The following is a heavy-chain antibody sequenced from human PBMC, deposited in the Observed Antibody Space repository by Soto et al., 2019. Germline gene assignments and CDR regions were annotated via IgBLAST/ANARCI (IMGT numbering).Heavy chain of an antibody. Sequence: SVKVSCKVSGYTLTELSMHWVRQAPGQGLEWMGGIIPIFGTANYAQKFQGRVTITADESTSTAYMELSSLRSGDTAVYYCARDGYSSGWYWFGPWGQGTLVTVSS. V-gene: IGHV1-69*13. D-gene: IGHD6-19*01. CDR1: GYTLTELS. CDR3: ARDGYSSGWYWFGP. J-gene: IGHJ5*02. CDR2: IIPIFGTA.